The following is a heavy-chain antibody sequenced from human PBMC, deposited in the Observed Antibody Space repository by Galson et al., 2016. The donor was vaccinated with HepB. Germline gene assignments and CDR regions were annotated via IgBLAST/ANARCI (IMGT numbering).Heavy chain of an antibody. CDR1: GGSISSSTYY. J-gene: IGHJ4*02. D-gene: IGHD3-10*01. CDR3: ARDRSSGSGNFGY. CDR2: IFYSGIT. Sequence: LSLTCTVSGGSISSSTYYWGWIRQPPGKGLEWIGSIFYSGITYYNPSLTSRVTISLDTSKNQVSLRLSSVTAADTAVYYCARDRSSGSGNFGYWGQGTLVTVAS. V-gene: IGHV4-39*07.